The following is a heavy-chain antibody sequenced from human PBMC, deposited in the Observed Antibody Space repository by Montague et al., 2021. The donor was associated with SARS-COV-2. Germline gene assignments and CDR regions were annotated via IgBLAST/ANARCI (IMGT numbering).Heavy chain of an antibody. V-gene: IGHV4-34*01. Sequence: SETLSLTCAVYGGSFSGYYWTWIRQPPGKGLEWVGEINDRGSTNYNPSFESRLTMSVDTSKNQFSLRLKSVSAADTAVYYCARGQVTIFGVLIMLPAAGAVKFGGQGTTVPASS. CDR1: GGSFSGYY. J-gene: IGHJ3*01. D-gene: IGHD3-3*01. CDR2: INDRGST. CDR3: ARGQVTIFGVLIMLPAAGAVKF.